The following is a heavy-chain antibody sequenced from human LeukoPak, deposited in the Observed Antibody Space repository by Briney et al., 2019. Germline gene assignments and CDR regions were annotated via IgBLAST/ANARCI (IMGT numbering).Heavy chain of an antibody. CDR3: ATEMATIVLYY. J-gene: IGHJ4*02. Sequence: ASVKVSCKVSGHTLSELSMHWVRQAPGKGLEWMGGFDPENDERIYAQKFRGRVTMTEDTSTDTAYMELSSLRSEDTAVYYCATEMATIVLYYWGQGTLVTVSS. CDR2: FDPENDER. V-gene: IGHV1-24*01. D-gene: IGHD5-24*01. CDR1: GHTLSELS.